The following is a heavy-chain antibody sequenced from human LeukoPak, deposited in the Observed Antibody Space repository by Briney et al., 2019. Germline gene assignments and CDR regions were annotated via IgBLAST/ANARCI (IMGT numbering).Heavy chain of an antibody. J-gene: IGHJ4*02. V-gene: IGHV3-66*01. D-gene: IGHD7-27*01. CDR2: IYSGGTT. Sequence: QPGGSLRLSCAASGFTFSSYGMHWVRQAPGKGLEWVSVIYSGGTTYYGDSVRGRFTISRDNSKNTLYLQMNSLRAEDTAVYYCARGVGIIDYWGQGTLVTVSS. CDR3: ARGVGIIDY. CDR1: GFTFSSYG.